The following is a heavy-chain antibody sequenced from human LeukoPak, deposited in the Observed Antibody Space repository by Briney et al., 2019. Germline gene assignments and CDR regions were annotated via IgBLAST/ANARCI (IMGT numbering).Heavy chain of an antibody. CDR3: ARVNYYGSGSYYNA. CDR2: IYYSGST. J-gene: IGHJ5*02. CDR1: GGSISSGDYY. V-gene: IGHV4-30-4*01. Sequence: SETLSLTCTVSGGSISSGDYYWGWLRQPPGKGLEWIGYIYYSGSTYYNPSLKSRVTISVDTSKSQFSLKLSSVTAADTGVYYCARVNYYGSGSYYNAWGQGTLVTVSS. D-gene: IGHD3-10*01.